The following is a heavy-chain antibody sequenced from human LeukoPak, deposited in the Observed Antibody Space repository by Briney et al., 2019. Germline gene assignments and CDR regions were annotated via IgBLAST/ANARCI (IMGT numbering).Heavy chain of an antibody. CDR1: GFNISDFW. CDR3: AKEDEIHEGAFDI. V-gene: IGHV3-7*03. J-gene: IGHJ3*02. CDR2: IKEDGTEK. Sequence: EGSLRLSCAASGFNISDFWMTWVRQAPGKGLEWVANIKEDGTEKHLVDSVKGRFTISRDNAKNSLYLQMNSLRAEDMALYYCAKEDEIHEGAFDIWGQGTMVTVSS. D-gene: IGHD5-24*01.